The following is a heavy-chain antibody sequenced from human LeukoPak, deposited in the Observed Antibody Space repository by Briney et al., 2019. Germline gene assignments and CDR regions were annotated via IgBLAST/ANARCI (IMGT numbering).Heavy chain of an antibody. CDR2: IYGDGRI. V-gene: IGHV3-53*01. CDR3: ARESGYSYGLAGFFDY. CDR1: GFTVTSNY. J-gene: IGHJ4*02. D-gene: IGHD5-18*01. Sequence: PGGSLRLSCAASGFTVTSNYMSWVRQAPGKVLEWVSVIYGDGRIHYADSVKGRFTISRDDSKNTLYLQMNSLRAEDTAVYYCARESGYSYGLAGFFDYWGQGTLVTVSS.